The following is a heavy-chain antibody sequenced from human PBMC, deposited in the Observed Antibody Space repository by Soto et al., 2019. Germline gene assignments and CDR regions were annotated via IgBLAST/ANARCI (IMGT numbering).Heavy chain of an antibody. CDR2: ISGSGNST. J-gene: IGHJ5*02. Sequence: EVQLLESGGGMVQQGGSLRLSCAVSGLTFSNYAMSWVRQAPGKGLEWVSAISGSGNSTKYADSAKGWFTIYRDNSKNTVYLQMNSLRAEDTAVYYCAKDVWELLQGIDPSGQGTLVTVSS. V-gene: IGHV3-23*01. CDR1: GLTFSNYA. CDR3: AKDVWELLQGIDP. D-gene: IGHD1-26*01.